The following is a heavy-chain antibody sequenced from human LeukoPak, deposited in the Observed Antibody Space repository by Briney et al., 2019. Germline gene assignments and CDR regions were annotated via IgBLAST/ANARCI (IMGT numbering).Heavy chain of an antibody. D-gene: IGHD3-3*01. J-gene: IGHJ4*02. V-gene: IGHV3-21*01. CDR2: ISSSSSYI. CDR1: GFTFSSYS. Sequence: GGSLRLSCAASGFTFSSYSMNWVRQAPGKGLEWVSSISSSSSYIYYADSVKGRFTISRDNAKNSLYLQMNSLRAEDTAVYYCARAPAFWSGYIDYWGQGTLVTVSS. CDR3: ARAPAFWSGYIDY.